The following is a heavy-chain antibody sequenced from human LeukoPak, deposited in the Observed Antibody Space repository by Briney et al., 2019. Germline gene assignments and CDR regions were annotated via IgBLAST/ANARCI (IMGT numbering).Heavy chain of an antibody. J-gene: IGHJ4*02. CDR2: MNPNSGNT. V-gene: IGHV1-8*01. CDR1: GYTFTSYD. CDR3: ARRDRYSSGWFY. D-gene: IGHD6-19*01. Sequence: ASVKVSCKASGYTFTSYDINWVRQATGQGLEWMGWMNPNSGNTGYAQKFQGRVTMTRNTSISTAYMELSSLRSEDTAVYYCARRDRYSSGWFYWGQGTLVTVSS.